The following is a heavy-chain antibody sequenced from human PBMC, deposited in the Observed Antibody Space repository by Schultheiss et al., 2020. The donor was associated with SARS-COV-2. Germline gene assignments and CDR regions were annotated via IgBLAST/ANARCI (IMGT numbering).Heavy chain of an antibody. CDR3: ARVPSSGWHDAFDI. CDR1: GGSISSGGYY. V-gene: IGHV4-61*08. Sequence: SETLSLTCTVSGGSISSGGYYWSWIRQHPGKGLEWIGYIYYSGSTNYNPSLKSRVTISVDTSKNQFSLKLSSVTAADTAVYYCARVPSSGWHDAFDIWGQGTMVTVSS. J-gene: IGHJ3*02. CDR2: IYYSGST. D-gene: IGHD6-19*01.